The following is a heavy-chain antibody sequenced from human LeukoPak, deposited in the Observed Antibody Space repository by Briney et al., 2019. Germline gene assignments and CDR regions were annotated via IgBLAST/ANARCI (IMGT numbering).Heavy chain of an antibody. Sequence: SETLSLICTVSGDSLTSGSRYWSWIRQPAGKGLEWIGHFYSSTRTTYNPSLESRVSISGDTAKNQFSLKLDSVTAADTAVYFCARCMSELDYGDYAYYYHMDVWGKRTTVTVSS. CDR3: ARCMSELDYGDYAYYYHMDV. CDR1: GDSLTSGSRY. CDR2: FYSSTRT. D-gene: IGHD4-17*01. V-gene: IGHV4-61*09. J-gene: IGHJ6*04.